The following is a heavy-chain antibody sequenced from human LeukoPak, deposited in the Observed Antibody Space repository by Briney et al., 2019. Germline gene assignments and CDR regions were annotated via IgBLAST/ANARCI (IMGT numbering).Heavy chain of an antibody. CDR2: ISYDGSNK. V-gene: IGHV3-30-3*01. CDR3: ARAYASGTYFDY. Sequence: GRSLRLSCAASGFTFSSYAMHWVRQAPGKGLEWVAVISYDGSNKYYADSVKGRFTISRDNSKNTLYLQMNSLRAEDTAVYYCARAYASGTYFDYWGQGTLVTVSS. CDR1: GFTFSSYA. D-gene: IGHD3-10*01. J-gene: IGHJ4*02.